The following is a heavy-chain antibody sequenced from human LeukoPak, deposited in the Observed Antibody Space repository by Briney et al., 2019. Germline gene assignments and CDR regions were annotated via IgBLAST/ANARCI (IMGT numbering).Heavy chain of an antibody. V-gene: IGHV4-38-2*01. J-gene: IGHJ4*01. Sequence: SETLSLTCAVSGYSISSGYHWGWIRQPPGKGLEWIGSIHHSGSTYYNPSLKSRLTVSVDTSKNQFSLKLSSVTAADTAIYYCGLSKLGIAVAGPIDYWGQGTLVTVSS. CDR1: GYSISSGYH. CDR3: GLSKLGIAVAGPIDY. CDR2: IHHSGST. D-gene: IGHD6-19*01.